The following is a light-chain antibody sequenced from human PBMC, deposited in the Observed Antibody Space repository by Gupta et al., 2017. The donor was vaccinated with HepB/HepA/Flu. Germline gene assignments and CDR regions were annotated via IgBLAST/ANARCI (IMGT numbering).Light chain of an antibody. V-gene: IGLV3-25*03. Sequence: GDALPKQYAYWYQQKPGQAPVLLISKDTERPSGIPERFSASTSGTTVTLTISGVQAEDEADYYCQSADSSGTLWVFGGGTKLTVL. CDR3: QSADSSGTLWV. J-gene: IGLJ3*02. CDR2: KDT. CDR1: ALPKQY.